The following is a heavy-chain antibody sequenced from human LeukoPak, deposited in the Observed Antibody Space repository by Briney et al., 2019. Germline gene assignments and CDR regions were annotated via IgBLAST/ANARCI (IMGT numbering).Heavy chain of an antibody. CDR2: IYYSGST. Sequence: PSETLSLTCTVSGGSIGSSSYYWGWIRQPPGKGLEWIGSIYYSGSTYYNPSLKSRVTISVDTSKNQFSLKLSSVTAADTAVYYCNVCDFWSGYYTDHFDYWGQGTLVTVSS. J-gene: IGHJ4*02. CDR3: NVCDFWSGYYTDHFDY. CDR1: GGSIGSSSYY. V-gene: IGHV4-39*07. D-gene: IGHD3-3*01.